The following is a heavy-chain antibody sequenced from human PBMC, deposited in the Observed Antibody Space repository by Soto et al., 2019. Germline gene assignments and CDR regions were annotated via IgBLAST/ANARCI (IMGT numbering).Heavy chain of an antibody. V-gene: IGHV4-4*07. CDR3: ASHYTVQDVFDI. CDR1: GVSISGYY. Sequence: QVQLQESGPGLVKPSETLSLTCTVSGVSISGYYWSWIRQAAGEEMEWIWRMFISGSTNYNPSLKSRVTMSVDTSTNPFCLRLSSVTAADTAVYFCASHYTVQDVFDIWGQGTMVTVSS. J-gene: IGHJ3*02. CDR2: MFISGST. D-gene: IGHD3-3*01.